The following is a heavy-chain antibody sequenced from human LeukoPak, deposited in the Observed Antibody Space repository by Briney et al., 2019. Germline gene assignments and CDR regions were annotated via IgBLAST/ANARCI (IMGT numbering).Heavy chain of an antibody. CDR3: ARANGDYQYCFDY. Sequence: ASVKVSCKASGYTFTNYGVSWVRQAPGQGLEWMGWISAYNDNTKYAQKLQGRVTMTIDTSTSTAYMELRSLRSDDTAVYYCARANGDYQYCFDYWGQGTLVTVSS. CDR1: GYTFTNYG. CDR2: ISAYNDNT. D-gene: IGHD4-17*01. V-gene: IGHV1-18*01. J-gene: IGHJ4*02.